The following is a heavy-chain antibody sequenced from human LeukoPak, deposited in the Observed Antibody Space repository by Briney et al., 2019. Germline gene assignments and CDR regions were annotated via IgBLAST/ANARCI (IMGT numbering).Heavy chain of an antibody. CDR3: AKVQDSGSYYNY. Sequence: GGSLRLSCVVSGFTFKNYAMHWVRQAPGKGLEWVSVISYDGSNKYYADSVKGRFTISRDNSKNTLYLQMNSLRAEGTAVYYCAKVQDSGSYYNYWGQGTLVTVSS. V-gene: IGHV3-30-3*01. CDR1: GFTFKNYA. CDR2: ISYDGSNK. J-gene: IGHJ4*02. D-gene: IGHD1-26*01.